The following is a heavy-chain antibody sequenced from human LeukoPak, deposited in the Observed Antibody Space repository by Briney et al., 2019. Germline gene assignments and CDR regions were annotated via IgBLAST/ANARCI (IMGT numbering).Heavy chain of an antibody. CDR1: GFSVSSNY. Sequence: GFLRLSCAASGFSVSSNYMNWVRQAPGKGLEWVGRIKMETEGGATDYAAPVEGRFIISRDDSKNTLYLQMNNLKTEDTGTYYCTTPYSWGQGTLVTVSS. CDR3: TTPYS. J-gene: IGHJ4*02. CDR2: IKMETEGGAT. V-gene: IGHV3-15*01.